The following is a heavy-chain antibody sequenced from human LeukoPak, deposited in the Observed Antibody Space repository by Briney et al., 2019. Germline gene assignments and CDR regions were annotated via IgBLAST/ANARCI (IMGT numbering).Heavy chain of an antibody. CDR1: GGSISSYY. CDR2: IYYSGST. Sequence: KPSETLSLTCTVSGGSISSYYWSWIRQPPGKGLEWIGYIYYSGSTHYNPSLQSRVTVSIDTSKNQFSLRLSSVTAADTALYYCARDHYYDGRGRFDPWGQGTLVTVSS. CDR3: ARDHYYDGRGRFDP. D-gene: IGHD3-16*01. J-gene: IGHJ5*02. V-gene: IGHV4-59*12.